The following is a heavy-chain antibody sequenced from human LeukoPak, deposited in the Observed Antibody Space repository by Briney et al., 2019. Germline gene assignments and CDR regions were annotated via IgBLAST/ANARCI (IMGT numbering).Heavy chain of an antibody. Sequence: SETLSLTCTVSGGSISSYYWSWIRQPPGKGLEWIGYIYYSGSTNYNPSLKSRVTISVDTSKNQFSLKLSSVTAADTAVYYCASSYMNSSGYYSTYFAYWGRGPRAPVP. CDR3: ASSYMNSSGYYSTYFAY. V-gene: IGHV4-59*08. J-gene: IGHJ4*02. D-gene: IGHD3-22*01. CDR2: IYYSGST. CDR1: GGSISSYY.